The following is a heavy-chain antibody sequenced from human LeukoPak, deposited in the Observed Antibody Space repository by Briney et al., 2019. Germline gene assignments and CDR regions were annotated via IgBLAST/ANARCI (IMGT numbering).Heavy chain of an antibody. D-gene: IGHD2-21*01. J-gene: IGHJ4*02. CDR3: ARGGPAPTNAPTYSADY. Sequence: PSETLSLTCAVYGGSFSGYYWSWIRQPPGKGLEWIGEINHSGSTNYNPSLKSRVTISVDTSKNQFSLKLSSVTAADTAVYYCARGGPAPTNAPTYSADYWGQGTLVTVSS. CDR2: INHSGST. V-gene: IGHV4-34*01. CDR1: GGSFSGYY.